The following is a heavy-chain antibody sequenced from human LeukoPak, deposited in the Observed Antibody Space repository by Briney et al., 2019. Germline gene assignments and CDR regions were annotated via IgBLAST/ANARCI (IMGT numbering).Heavy chain of an antibody. Sequence: SETLSLTCTVSGASIPSSYYWSWIRQPPGKGLECIGYISANGNTNYNPSLKSRVTISVDTSKSQFSLNLSSVTAADTAIYYCARLTGGGSYWGYFDYWGQGNLVTVSS. D-gene: IGHD1-26*01. CDR2: ISANGNT. CDR3: ARLTGGGSYWGYFDY. V-gene: IGHV4-4*09. J-gene: IGHJ4*02. CDR1: GASIPSSYY.